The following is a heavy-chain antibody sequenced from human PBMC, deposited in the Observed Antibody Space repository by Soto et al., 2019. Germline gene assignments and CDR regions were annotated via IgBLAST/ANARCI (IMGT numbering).Heavy chain of an antibody. CDR2: ISGSGGGT. D-gene: IGHD4-17*01. J-gene: IGHJ4*02. CDR3: ANIHYGSLDY. Sequence: GGSLRLSCAASGFTFGNYAMTWVRQAPGKGLECVSRISGSGGGTYYADSVKGRFTISRDNSENTLYLHLNSLRADDTAVYYCANIHYGSLDYWGQGTLVTVSS. CDR1: GFTFGNYA. V-gene: IGHV3-23*01.